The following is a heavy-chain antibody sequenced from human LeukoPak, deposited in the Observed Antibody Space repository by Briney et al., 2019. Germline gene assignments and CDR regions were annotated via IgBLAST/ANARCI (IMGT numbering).Heavy chain of an antibody. CDR1: GFTFSSYA. J-gene: IGHJ4*02. CDR3: ARDANYDFWSGYIYYFDY. Sequence: GGSLRLSCAASGFTFSSYAMHWVRQAPGKGLEWVSVISGSGGTTYYADSVKGRFTISRDSSKNTLYLQMNSLRAEDTAVYYCARDANYDFWSGYIYYFDYWGQGTLVTVSS. D-gene: IGHD3-3*01. V-gene: IGHV3-23*01. CDR2: ISGSGGTT.